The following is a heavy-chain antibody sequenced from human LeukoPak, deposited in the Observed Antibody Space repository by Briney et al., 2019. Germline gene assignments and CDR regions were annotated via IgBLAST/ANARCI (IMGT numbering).Heavy chain of an antibody. CDR3: ARDYKEWLRFHYYYYYMDV. V-gene: IGHV4-38-2*02. Sequence: SETLSLTCTVSGYSISSGYYWGWIRQPPGKGLEWIGSIYHSGSTYYNPSLKSRVTISVDTSKNQFSLKLSSVTAAYTAVYYCARDYKEWLRFHYYYYYMDVWGKGTTVTVSS. D-gene: IGHD5-12*01. J-gene: IGHJ6*03. CDR1: GYSISSGYY. CDR2: IYHSGST.